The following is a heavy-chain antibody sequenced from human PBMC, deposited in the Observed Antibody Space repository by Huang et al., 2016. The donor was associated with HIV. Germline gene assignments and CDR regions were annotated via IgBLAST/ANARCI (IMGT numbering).Heavy chain of an antibody. CDR3: ARARLLFPFDF. CDR1: GGPVNGFL. J-gene: IGHJ4*02. Sequence: QVQLQQWGAGVLKSSETLFLTCAVSGGPVNGFLWSWIRQPPGKGLEWIGEINSGGNANYSPSLKSRLTISIDTSKKQFSLNLRSVTAADTAVYYCARARLLFPFDFWGQGALVVVSS. V-gene: IGHV4-34*01. D-gene: IGHD2-15*01. CDR2: INSGGNA.